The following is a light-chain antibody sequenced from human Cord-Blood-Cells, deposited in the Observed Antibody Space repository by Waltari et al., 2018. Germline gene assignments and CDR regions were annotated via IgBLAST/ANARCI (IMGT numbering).Light chain of an antibody. J-gene: IGLJ3*02. Sequence: QSALTQPASVSGSPGQSITISCTGTSSDVGGYNLVSWYQQHPGKAPRLMIYQGSKRPSGVSNRFSGAKCGNTAYLTIYGHKAEDEADYYCCSYAGSSTLVFGGGTK. CDR2: QGS. CDR3: CSYAGSSTLV. V-gene: IGLV2-23*01. CDR1: SSDVGGYNL.